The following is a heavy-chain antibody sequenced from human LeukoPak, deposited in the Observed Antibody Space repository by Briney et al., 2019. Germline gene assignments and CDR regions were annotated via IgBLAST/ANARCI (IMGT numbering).Heavy chain of an antibody. V-gene: IGHV4-4*07. J-gene: IGHJ6*03. CDR1: GGSIRIYY. CDR2: IYTSGST. Sequence: SETLSLTCTVSGGSIRIYYWSWIRQPAGERLEWIGRIYTSGSTNYNPFLKSRVTMSIDTSKKHFSLTLSSVTAADTAVYYCAREGGYDFWSGYYTGPSRYYYYYMDVWGKGTTVTVSS. D-gene: IGHD3-3*01. CDR3: AREGGYDFWSGYYTGPSRYYYYYMDV.